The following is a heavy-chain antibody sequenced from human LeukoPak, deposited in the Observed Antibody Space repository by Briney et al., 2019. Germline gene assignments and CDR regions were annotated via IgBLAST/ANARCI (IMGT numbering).Heavy chain of an antibody. CDR2: IFHSGST. J-gene: IGHJ6*02. Sequence: SGTLSLTCAVSGGSISSTNWWSWVRQSPGKGLEWIGEIFHSGSTNYNPSLKSRVTISVDTSKNQFSLKLSSVTAADTAVYYCARGPNYGDYYYYGMDVWGQGTTVTVSS. CDR1: GGSISSTNW. V-gene: IGHV4-4*02. CDR3: ARGPNYGDYYYYGMDV. D-gene: IGHD4-17*01.